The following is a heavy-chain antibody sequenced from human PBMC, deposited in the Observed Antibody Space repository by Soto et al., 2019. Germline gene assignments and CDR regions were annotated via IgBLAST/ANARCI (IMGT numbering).Heavy chain of an antibody. J-gene: IGHJ6*02. V-gene: IGHV3-48*02. D-gene: IGHD2-15*01. CDR2: ISSSSSTI. CDR3: ARDIVIWYYYYYGMDA. CDR1: GFTFSSYS. Sequence: GGSLRLSCAASGFTFSSYSMNWVRQAPGKGLEWVSYISSSSSTIYYADSVKGRFTISRDNAKNSLYLQMNSLRDEDTAVYYCARDIVIWYYYYYGMDAWGQGTTVTVSS.